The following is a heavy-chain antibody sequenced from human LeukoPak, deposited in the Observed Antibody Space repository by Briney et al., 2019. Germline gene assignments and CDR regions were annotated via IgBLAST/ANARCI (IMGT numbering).Heavy chain of an antibody. CDR1: GFTFSSYG. Sequence: GGSLRLSCAASGFTFSSYGMSWVRQAPGKGLEWVSTISGSGGSTYYADSVKGRFTISRDNSKNTLYLQMNSLRAEDTAVYYCAKDSQYQLLFGYWGQGTLVTVSS. J-gene: IGHJ4*02. V-gene: IGHV3-23*01. CDR2: ISGSGGST. CDR3: AKDSQYQLLFGY. D-gene: IGHD2-2*01.